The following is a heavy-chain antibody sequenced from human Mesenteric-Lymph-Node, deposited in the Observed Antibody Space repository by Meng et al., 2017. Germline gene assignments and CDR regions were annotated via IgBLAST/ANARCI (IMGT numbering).Heavy chain of an antibody. CDR3: AGIKVGATNDDWYFDL. V-gene: IGHV1-8*02. J-gene: IGHJ2*01. D-gene: IGHD1-26*01. CDR2: MNPDSGNT. CDR1: GYTFTGNY. Sequence: ASVKVSCKASGYTFTGNYMHWVRQATGQGLEWMGWMNPDSGNTGYAQKFQGRVTMTRNTSITTAYMELSSLRSGNTAVYYCAGIKVGATNDDWYFDLWGRGTLVTVSS.